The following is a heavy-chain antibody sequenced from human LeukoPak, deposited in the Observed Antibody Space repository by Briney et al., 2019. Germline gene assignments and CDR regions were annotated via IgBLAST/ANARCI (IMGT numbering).Heavy chain of an antibody. CDR3: ARDRRLDGGNI. V-gene: IGHV4-39*07. Sequence: SETLSLTCAVSGGSISSGGYSWSWVRQPPGKGLEWIGSIYYSGSTYYNPSLKSRVTISVDTSKNQFSLKLSSVTAADTAVYYCARDRRLDGGNIWGQGTLVTVSS. D-gene: IGHD4-23*01. CDR2: IYYSGST. J-gene: IGHJ4*02. CDR1: GGSISSGGYS.